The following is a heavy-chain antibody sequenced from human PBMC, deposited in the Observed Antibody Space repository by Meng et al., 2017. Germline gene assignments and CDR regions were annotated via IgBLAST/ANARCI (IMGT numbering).Heavy chain of an antibody. V-gene: IGHV4-38-2*02. CDR1: GYSISSGYY. CDR2: IYHSGST. CDR3: ARDTYGKYYYGSGTENWFDP. Sequence: SETLSLTCTVSGYSISSGYYWGWIRQPPGKGLEWIGSIYHSGSTYYNPSLKSRVTVSADTSKNQFSLKLSSVTAADTAVYYCARDTYGKYYYGSGTENWFDPWGQGTLVTVSS. D-gene: IGHD3-10*01. J-gene: IGHJ5*02.